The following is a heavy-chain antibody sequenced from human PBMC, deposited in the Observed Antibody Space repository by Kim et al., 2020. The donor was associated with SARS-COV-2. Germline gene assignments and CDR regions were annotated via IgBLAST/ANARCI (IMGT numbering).Heavy chain of an antibody. J-gene: IGHJ4*02. D-gene: IGHD6-19*01. V-gene: IGHV4-39*01. CDR3: ARQGSQWLSTYYFDY. CDR2: IYYSGST. Sequence: SETLSLTCTVSGGSISSSSYYWGWIRQPPGKGLEWIGSIYYSGSTYYNPSLKSRVTISVDTSKNQFSLKLSSVTAADTAVYYCARQGSQWLSTYYFDYWGQGTLVTVSS. CDR1: GGSISSSSYY.